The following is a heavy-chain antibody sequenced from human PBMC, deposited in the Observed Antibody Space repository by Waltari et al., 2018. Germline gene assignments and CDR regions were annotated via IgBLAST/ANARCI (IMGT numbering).Heavy chain of an antibody. D-gene: IGHD3-10*01. Sequence: EVHLVQSGGGWVQPGGSLRLSGAASGFNFSSYSMDWFRQAPGKGLEWVSYISSSSSTVYYADSVKGRFTISRDNAKNSLYLQMNSLRAEDTAVYYCAREYYTHFDYWGQGTLVTVSS. J-gene: IGHJ4*02. CDR3: AREYYTHFDY. CDR2: ISSSSSTV. CDR1: GFNFSSYS. V-gene: IGHV3-48*01.